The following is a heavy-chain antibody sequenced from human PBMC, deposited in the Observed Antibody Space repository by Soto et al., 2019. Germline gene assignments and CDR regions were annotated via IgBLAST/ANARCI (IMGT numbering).Heavy chain of an antibody. CDR3: AKDIAYSTVTQQGYYYGMDV. D-gene: IGHD4-4*01. Sequence: GGSLRLSCAASGFTFSSYGMHWVRQAPGKGLEWVAVISYDGSNKYYADSVKGRFTISRDNSKNTLYLQMNSLRAEDTAVYYCAKDIAYSTVTQQGYYYGMDVWGQGTTVTVSS. CDR2: ISYDGSNK. J-gene: IGHJ6*02. CDR1: GFTFSSYG. V-gene: IGHV3-30*18.